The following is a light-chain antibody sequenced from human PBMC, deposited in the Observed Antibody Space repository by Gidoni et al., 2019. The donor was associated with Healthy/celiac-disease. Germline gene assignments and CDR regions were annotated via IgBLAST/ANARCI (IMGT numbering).Light chain of an antibody. Sequence: QSALTQPASVSGSPGQSITISCTGTRRDVGGYNYVSWYQQHPGKAPKLMIHEVSNRPSGVSNRFSGSKSGNTASLTISGLQAEDEADYYCSSYTSSSTEVVFGGGTKLTVL. CDR2: EVS. CDR1: RRDVGGYNY. V-gene: IGLV2-14*01. J-gene: IGLJ2*01. CDR3: SSYTSSSTEVV.